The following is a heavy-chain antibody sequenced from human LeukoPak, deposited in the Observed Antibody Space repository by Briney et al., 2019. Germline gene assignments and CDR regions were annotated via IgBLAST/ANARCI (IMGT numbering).Heavy chain of an antibody. J-gene: IGHJ4*02. CDR2: RYTGDSDT. CDR1: AYNFNTFW. CDR3: ARGVVFVPFGY. V-gene: IGHV5-51*01. D-gene: IGHD2-15*01. Sequence: GESLKISCNGSAYNFNTFWSACLRQLPGKGLEWMGSRYTGDSDTNYSQSFQGQVTISADNSISTAYLQRGSLKASDTAVYYCARGVVFVPFGYWGQGTLVTVSS.